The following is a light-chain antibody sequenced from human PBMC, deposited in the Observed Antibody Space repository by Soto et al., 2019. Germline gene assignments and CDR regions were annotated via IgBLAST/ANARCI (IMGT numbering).Light chain of an antibody. Sequence: DIKITQSPSTLSASVGDRVTITCRASQSISSWLAWYQQKPGKAPKLLIYDASSLESGVPSRFSGSGSGTEFTLTLSRLQPDDFATYYFQQYNSYTWTFGQGTKVEIK. V-gene: IGKV1-5*01. CDR2: DAS. CDR3: QQYNSYTWT. J-gene: IGKJ1*01. CDR1: QSISSW.